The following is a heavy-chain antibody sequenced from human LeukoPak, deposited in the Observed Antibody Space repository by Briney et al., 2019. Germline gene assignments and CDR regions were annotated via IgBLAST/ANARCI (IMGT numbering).Heavy chain of an antibody. CDR1: GFNFSSYS. CDR2: ISYDGSNK. D-gene: IGHD6-19*01. CDR3: AREKSSGWSHGAFDI. V-gene: IGHV3-30*03. J-gene: IGHJ3*02. Sequence: GGSLRLSCAASGFNFSSYSMNWVRQAPGKGLEWVAVISYDGSNKYYADSVKGRFTISGDNSKNTLYLQMNSLRAEDTAVYYCAREKSSGWSHGAFDIWGQGTMVTVSS.